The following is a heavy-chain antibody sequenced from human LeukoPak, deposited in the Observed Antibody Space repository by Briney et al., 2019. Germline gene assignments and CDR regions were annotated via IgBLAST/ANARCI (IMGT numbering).Heavy chain of an antibody. CDR2: IYSGGST. CDR3: ARRNWFDP. J-gene: IGHJ5*02. V-gene: IGHV3-66*01. Sequence: GGSLRLSCAASGFTVRSHYMSWVRQAPGKGLEWVSVIYSGGSTYYADSVKGRFTISRDNSKNTLYLQMNSLRAEDTAVYYCARRNWFDPWGQGTLVTVSS. CDR1: GFTVRSHY.